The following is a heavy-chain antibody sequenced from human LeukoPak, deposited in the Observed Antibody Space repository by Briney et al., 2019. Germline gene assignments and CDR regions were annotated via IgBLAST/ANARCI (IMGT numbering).Heavy chain of an antibody. CDR2: MNPNSGNT. CDR1: GYTFTSYD. V-gene: IGHV1-8*01. D-gene: IGHD3-16*01. J-gene: IGHJ4*02. Sequence: ASVKVSCKASGYTFTSYDINWVRQATGQGLEWMGWMNPNSGNTGYAQKFQGRVTMTRNTSISAAYMELSSLRSEDTAVYYCARDNDSRDPPHFDYWGQGTLVTVSS. CDR3: ARDNDSRDPPHFDY.